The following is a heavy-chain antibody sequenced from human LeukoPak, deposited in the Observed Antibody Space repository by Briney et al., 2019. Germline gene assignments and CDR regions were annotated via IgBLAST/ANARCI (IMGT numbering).Heavy chain of an antibody. Sequence: SETLSLTCTVSGGSISSYYWSWIRQPPGKGLEWIGYIYYSGSTNYDPSLKSRVTISVDTSKNQFSLKLSSVTAADTAVYYCARHSPYSSGWPGGDAFDIWGQGTMVTVSS. D-gene: IGHD6-19*01. CDR3: ARHSPYSSGWPGGDAFDI. CDR1: GGSISSYY. CDR2: IYYSGST. J-gene: IGHJ3*02. V-gene: IGHV4-59*08.